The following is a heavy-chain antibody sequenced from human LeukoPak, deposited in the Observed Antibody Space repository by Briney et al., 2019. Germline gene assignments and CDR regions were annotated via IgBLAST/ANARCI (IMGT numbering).Heavy chain of an antibody. Sequence: SETLSLTCTVSGGSISSYYWSWIRQPPGKGLEWIGYIYYSGSTNYNPSLKSRATISVDTSKNQFSLKLSSVTAADTAVYYCARQYRAYCGGDCYPFDYWGQGTLVTVSS. J-gene: IGHJ4*02. CDR1: GGSISSYY. D-gene: IGHD2-21*02. V-gene: IGHV4-59*08. CDR3: ARQYRAYCGGDCYPFDY. CDR2: IYYSGST.